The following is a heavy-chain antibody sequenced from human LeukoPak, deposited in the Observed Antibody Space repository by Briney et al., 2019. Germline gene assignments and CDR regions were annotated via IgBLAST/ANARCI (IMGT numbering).Heavy chain of an antibody. V-gene: IGHV3-23*01. Sequence: GGSLRLSCAASGFTFSSSSMSWVRQAPGKGLEWVSALTGSGGSTYYTDSVKGRFTTSSDNSKNTLYLQMSSLRVDDTAVYYCAALPRVRGVLGYWGQGTLVTVSS. J-gene: IGHJ4*02. D-gene: IGHD3-10*01. CDR2: LTGSGGST. CDR3: AALPRVRGVLGY. CDR1: GFTFSSSS.